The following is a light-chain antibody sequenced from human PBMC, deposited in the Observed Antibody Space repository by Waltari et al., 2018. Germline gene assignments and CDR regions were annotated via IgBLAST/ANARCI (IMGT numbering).Light chain of an antibody. CDR1: SSDIGVYNY. CDR3: CSYAGNFWV. V-gene: IGLV2-11*01. J-gene: IGLJ3*02. Sequence: QSALTQPRSVSGSPGQSVTISCTGTSSDIGVYNYVSWYQRHPVKAPKLMIYDVTKRPSGVPDRFSGSKSSNTASLTISGLQAEDEADYYCCSYAGNFWVFGGGTKLTVL. CDR2: DVT.